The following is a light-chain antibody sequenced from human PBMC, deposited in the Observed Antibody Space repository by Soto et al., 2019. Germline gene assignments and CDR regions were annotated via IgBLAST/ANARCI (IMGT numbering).Light chain of an antibody. J-gene: IGLJ3*02. CDR3: SSYSSSSTRM. CDR2: EVS. CDR1: SSDVGDYNF. Sequence: QSVLTQPASVSGSPGQSITISCTGTSSDVGDYNFVSWYQQYPGKAPKLIIFEVSNRPSGVSNRFSGSKSGNTASLTISGLQAEDEADYYCSSYSSSSTRMFGGGTKVTVL. V-gene: IGLV2-14*01.